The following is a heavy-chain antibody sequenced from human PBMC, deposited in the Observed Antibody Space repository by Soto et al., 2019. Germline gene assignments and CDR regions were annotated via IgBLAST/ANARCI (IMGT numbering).Heavy chain of an antibody. CDR1: GGSISSTGYF. Sequence: QVQLQESGPGLVKPSQTLSLTCTVSGGSISSTGYFWTWIRQHPGKGLEWIGYIFYSGSTFHNPDLQSRVTISVDTSKNQFSLELSSVTAADTAVYYCAREAGSGDYFDYWGQGTLVTVSS. D-gene: IGHD1-26*01. CDR2: IFYSGST. V-gene: IGHV4-31*03. CDR3: AREAGSGDYFDY. J-gene: IGHJ4*02.